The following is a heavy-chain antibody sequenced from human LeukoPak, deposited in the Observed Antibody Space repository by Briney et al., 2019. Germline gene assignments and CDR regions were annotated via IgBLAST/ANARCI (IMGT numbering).Heavy chain of an antibody. D-gene: IGHD6-13*01. V-gene: IGHV3-23*01. Sequence: GGSLRLSCAASGFTFSSYAMNWVRQAPGKGLEWVSGIGYTGDSTFYADSVKGRFTVSRDNSKNTLYLQMHSLRAEDTAVYYCVKDYSTIAAAANPLFDYWGQGALVTVSS. CDR1: GFTFSSYA. CDR3: VKDYSTIAAAANPLFDY. CDR2: IGYTGDST. J-gene: IGHJ4*02.